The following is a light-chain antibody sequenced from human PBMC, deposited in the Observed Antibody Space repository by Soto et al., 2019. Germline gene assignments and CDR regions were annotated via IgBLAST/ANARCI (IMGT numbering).Light chain of an antibody. J-gene: IGKJ2*01. CDR3: QQSLGIPYT. V-gene: IGKV1-39*01. Sequence: DIQMTQSPSSLSASVGDRVTITCRASQTISTYLNWYQQKPGKAPKLLIYAASTLQSWVPSRFSGSGSGTDFTLTINSLQPEDFATYYCQQSLGIPYTFGQGTKLEIQ. CDR1: QTISTY. CDR2: AAS.